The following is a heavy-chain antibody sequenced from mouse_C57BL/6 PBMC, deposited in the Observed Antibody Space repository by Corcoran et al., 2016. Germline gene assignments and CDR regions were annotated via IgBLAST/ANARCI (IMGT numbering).Heavy chain of an antibody. CDR1: GYTFTDYY. CDR3: AREFWFAY. J-gene: IGHJ3*01. V-gene: IGHV1-26*01. Sequence: EVQLQQSGPELVKPGASVKISCKASGYTFTDYYMNWVKQSHGKSLEWIGDINPNNGGTSYKQKFKGKATFTVDKSSSTAYMELRSLTSEDSAVYYCAREFWFAYWGQGTLVTVSA. CDR2: INPNNGGT.